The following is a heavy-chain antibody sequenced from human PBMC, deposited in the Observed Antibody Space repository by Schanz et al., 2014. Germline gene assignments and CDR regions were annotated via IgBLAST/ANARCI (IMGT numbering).Heavy chain of an antibody. J-gene: IGHJ6*03. CDR2: MNPKTGNT. Sequence: QVQLVQSGAEVKKPGASVKVSCKASGYIFINSGISWVRQAPGQGLEWMGWMNPKTGNTDHAQKFQGRVAMTLDASTSTAYLDLSRLRSEDTGVYYCARALKGKVAIFGVIAAQNYYYMDVWGKGTTVTVSS. CDR1: GYIFINSG. D-gene: IGHD3-3*01. V-gene: IGHV1-8*02. CDR3: ARALKGKVAIFGVIAAQNYYYMDV.